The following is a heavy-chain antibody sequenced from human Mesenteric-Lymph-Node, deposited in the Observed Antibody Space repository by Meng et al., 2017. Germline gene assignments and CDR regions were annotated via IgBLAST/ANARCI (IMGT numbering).Heavy chain of an antibody. V-gene: IGHV3-23*01. J-gene: IGHJ4*02. D-gene: IGHD3-16*01. CDR2: ISGNTAST. CDR3: AKSYSRVNQILRLGEFIDC. Sequence: EVQLLESGGGLVQPGGSLRLSCAASGFTFTNYAMSWVRQAPGKGLEWLSSISGNTASTYYADSVKGRFTVSRDSSNNTLYLQMNSLRAEDTAVYYCAKSYSRVNQILRLGEFIDCWGQGTLVTVSS. CDR1: GFTFTNYA.